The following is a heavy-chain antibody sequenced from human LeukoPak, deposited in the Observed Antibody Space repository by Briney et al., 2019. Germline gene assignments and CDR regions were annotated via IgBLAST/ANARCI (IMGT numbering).Heavy chain of an antibody. J-gene: IGHJ5*02. Sequence: GGSLRLSCAASGFTFSSYSMNWVRQAPGKGLEWVSSISSSSSYIYYADSVKGRFTISRDNAKNSLYLQMSSLRAEDTAVYYCAREDYGDKFDPWGQGTLVTVSS. CDR3: AREDYGDKFDP. CDR1: GFTFSSYS. V-gene: IGHV3-21*01. D-gene: IGHD4-17*01. CDR2: ISSSSSYI.